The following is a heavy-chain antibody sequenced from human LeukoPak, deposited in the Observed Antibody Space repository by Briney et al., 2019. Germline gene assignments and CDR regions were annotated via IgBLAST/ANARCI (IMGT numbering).Heavy chain of an antibody. V-gene: IGHV1-24*01. D-gene: IGHD4-17*01. CDR1: GYTLTELS. CDR2: FDPEDGET. Sequence: ASVKVSCKVSGYTLTELSMHWVRQAPGKGLEWMGGFDPEDGETIYAQKFQGRVTMTEDTSTDTAYMELSSLRSEDTAVYYCATAKFYGDGIHYYYYGMDVWGQGTTVTVSS. CDR3: ATAKFYGDGIHYYYYGMDV. J-gene: IGHJ6*02.